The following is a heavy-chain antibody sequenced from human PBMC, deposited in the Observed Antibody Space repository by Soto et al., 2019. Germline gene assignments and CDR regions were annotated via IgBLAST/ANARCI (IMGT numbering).Heavy chain of an antibody. CDR2: IYSGGST. D-gene: IGHD6-19*01. V-gene: IGHV3-53*01. Sequence: PGGSLRLSCAASGFTVSSNYMSWVRQAPGKGLEWVSVIYSGGSTYYADSVKGRFTISRDNSKNTLYLQMNSLRAEDTAVYYCASNMVAGRYYYFDYWGQGTLVTVSS. J-gene: IGHJ4*02. CDR1: GFTVSSNY. CDR3: ASNMVAGRYYYFDY.